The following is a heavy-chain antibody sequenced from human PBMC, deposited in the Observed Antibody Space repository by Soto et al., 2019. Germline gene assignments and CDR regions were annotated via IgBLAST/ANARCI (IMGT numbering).Heavy chain of an antibody. CDR3: ATSKRHDYYDSSGYCC. Sequence: EVQLVQFGAEVKKPGATVKISCKVSGYTFTDYYMHWVQQAPGKGLEWMGLVDPEDGETIYAEKFQGRVTITADTSTDTAYMELSSLRSEDTAVYYCATSKRHDYYDSSGYCCWGQGPLVTVSS. CDR2: VDPEDGET. V-gene: IGHV1-69-2*01. D-gene: IGHD3-22*01. J-gene: IGHJ4*02. CDR1: GYTFTDYY.